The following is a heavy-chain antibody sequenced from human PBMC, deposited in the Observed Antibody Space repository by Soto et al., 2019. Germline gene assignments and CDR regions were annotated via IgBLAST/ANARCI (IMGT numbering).Heavy chain of an antibody. CDR1: GYTFTTYA. D-gene: IGHD3-10*01. J-gene: IGHJ4*02. V-gene: IGHV1-3*01. CDR2: INGGTADT. Sequence: QVQLVQSGAEVKKPGASVKVSCRASGYTFTTYAMHWVRQAPGQRLEWMGWINGGTADTKYSQKFQGRVSITRDTSASTVYMELSSLTSEDTAVYYCARERVVRGVTTSVPHDYWGQGNLVTGSS. CDR3: ARERVVRGVTTSVPHDY.